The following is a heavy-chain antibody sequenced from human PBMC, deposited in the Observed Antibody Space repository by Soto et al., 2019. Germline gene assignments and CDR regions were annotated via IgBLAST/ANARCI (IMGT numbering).Heavy chain of an antibody. V-gene: IGHV3-23*01. D-gene: IGHD6-19*01. J-gene: IGHJ6*02. CDR2: ISGSGGST. CDR3: AKGLGPYYYYGMDV. CDR1: GFTFSSYA. Sequence: GGSLRLSCAASGFTFSSYAMTWARQAPGKGLEWVSGISGSGGSTYYADSVKGRFTISRDNSKNTLYLQMNSLRAEDTAVYCCAKGLGPYYYYGMDVWGQGTTVTVSS.